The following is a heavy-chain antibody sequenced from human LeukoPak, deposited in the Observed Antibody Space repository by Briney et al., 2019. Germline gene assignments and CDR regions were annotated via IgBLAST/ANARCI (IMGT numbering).Heavy chain of an antibody. J-gene: IGHJ4*02. V-gene: IGHV4-59*01. CDR1: GGSIINYY. CDR2: IYFSGST. CDR3: ARNRDGYNLADFDY. D-gene: IGHD5-24*01. Sequence: SETLSLTCTVSGGSIINYYWSWTRQPPGKGLEWVGYIYFSGSTNYNPSLKSRVTISVDTSKNQFSLKLSSVTAADTAVYYRARNRDGYNLADFDYWGQGTLVTVSS.